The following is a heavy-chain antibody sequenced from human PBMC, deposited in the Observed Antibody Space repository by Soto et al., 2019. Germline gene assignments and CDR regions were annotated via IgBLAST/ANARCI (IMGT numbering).Heavy chain of an antibody. CDR3: LRPRPSGENYGMDV. CDR2: LYTEGTT. CDR1: GLTVSHNY. J-gene: IGHJ6*02. V-gene: IGHV3-53*01. D-gene: IGHD3-16*01. Sequence: PGGSLRLSCVASGLTVSHNYMAWVRQAPEMGLEWVSILYTEGTTYYADSVKGRFTISRDSSKNTLFLQMDSLRAEDTAVYYRLRPRPSGENYGMDVWGQGTTVTVSS.